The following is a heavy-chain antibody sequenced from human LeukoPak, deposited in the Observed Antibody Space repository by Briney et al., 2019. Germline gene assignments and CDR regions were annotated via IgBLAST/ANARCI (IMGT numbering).Heavy chain of an antibody. CDR3: ARRQVGVLSGDFYYNYMDV. J-gene: IGHJ6*03. CDR2: VYSTGTT. D-gene: IGHD1-26*01. CDR1: GSSLSPYY. V-gene: IGHV4-59*01. Sequence: SETLSLTCTVSGSSLSPYYWTWIRQSPWKGLEWIGYVYSTGTTNYNPSLRSRVTISVDTSKNQFSLKLTSVTAADTAIYYCARRQVGVLSGDFYYNYMDVWGKGTTVTVSS.